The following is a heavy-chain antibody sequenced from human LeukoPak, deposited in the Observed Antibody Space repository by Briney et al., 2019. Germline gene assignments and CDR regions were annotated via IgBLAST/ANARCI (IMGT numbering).Heavy chain of an antibody. CDR3: ARRQYLDY. V-gene: IGHV4-34*01. CDR1: GGSFSDYY. J-gene: IGHJ4*02. CDR2: INHSGST. Sequence: SETLSLTCAVYGGSFSDYYWSWIRQPPGKGLEWIGEINHSGSTNYDPSLKSRVTISVDTSKNQFSLKLSSVTAADTAVYYCARRQYLDYWGQGTLVTVSS.